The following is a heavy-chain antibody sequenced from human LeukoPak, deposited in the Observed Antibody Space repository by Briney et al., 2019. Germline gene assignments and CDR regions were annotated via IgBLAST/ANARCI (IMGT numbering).Heavy chain of an antibody. CDR3: ARSNSGWYNEDYYGMDV. CDR2: IIPILGIA. J-gene: IGHJ6*02. D-gene: IGHD6-19*01. CDR1: GGTFSSYA. V-gene: IGHV1-69*04. Sequence: SVKVSCKASGGTFSSYAISWVRQAPGQGLEWMGRIIPILGIANYAQKFQGRVTITADKSTSTAYMELSSLRSEDTAVYYCARSNSGWYNEDYYGMDVWGQGTTVTVSS.